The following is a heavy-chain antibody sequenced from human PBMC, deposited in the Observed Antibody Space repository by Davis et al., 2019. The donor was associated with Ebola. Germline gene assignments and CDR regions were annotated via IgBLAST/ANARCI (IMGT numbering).Heavy chain of an antibody. V-gene: IGHV1-69*13. Sequence: SVKVSCKASGYTFTSYDINWVRQAPGQGLEWMGGIIPIFGTANYAQKFQGRVTITADESTSTAYMELSSLRSEDTAVYYCAREKTPGGDYVYYYYYGMDVWGQGTTVTVSS. CDR1: GYTFTSYD. CDR2: IIPIFGTA. J-gene: IGHJ6*02. CDR3: AREKTPGGDYVYYYYYGMDV. D-gene: IGHD4-17*01.